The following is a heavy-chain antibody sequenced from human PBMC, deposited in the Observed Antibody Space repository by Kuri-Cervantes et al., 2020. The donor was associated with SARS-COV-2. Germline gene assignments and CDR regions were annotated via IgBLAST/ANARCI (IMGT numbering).Heavy chain of an antibody. D-gene: IGHD1-20*01. CDR3: ARHTITGPFDY. CDR2: IYYSGST. CDR1: GGSISSGDYY. J-gene: IGHJ4*02. Sequence: SCTVSGGSISSGDYYWSWIRQPPGKGLEWIGYIYYSGSTYYNPSLKSRVTISVDTSKNQFSLKLSSVTAADTAVYYCARHTITGPFDYWGQGTLVTVSS. V-gene: IGHV4-30-4*08.